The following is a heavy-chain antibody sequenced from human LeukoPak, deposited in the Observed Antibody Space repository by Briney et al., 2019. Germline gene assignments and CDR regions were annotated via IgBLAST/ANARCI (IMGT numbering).Heavy chain of an antibody. V-gene: IGHV3-30*04. D-gene: IGHD2-21*02. Sequence: PGRSLRLSCAASGFTFSYYPMHWVRQAPGKGLEWVAVISYGGINKYYADSVRGRFTISRDNSKNTLYLQMNSLRAEDTAVYYCARDGIVVVTATSLDYWGQGTLVTVSS. CDR1: GFTFSYYP. CDR3: ARDGIVVVTATSLDY. J-gene: IGHJ4*02. CDR2: ISYGGINK.